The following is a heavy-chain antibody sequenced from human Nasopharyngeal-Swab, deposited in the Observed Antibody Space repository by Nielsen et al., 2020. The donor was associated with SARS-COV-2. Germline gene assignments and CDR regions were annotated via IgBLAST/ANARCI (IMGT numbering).Heavy chain of an antibody. Sequence: GESLKISCAASGFTFSSNDMHWVRLPRGKGLEWVSAIGAAGGTYYPDSVKGRFTISRENAKNSLYLQMNSLRADDTAIYYCVKGMPQSGGMDVWGKGTTVSVSS. CDR3: VKGMPQSGGMDV. CDR2: IGAAGGT. V-gene: IGHV3-13*01. CDR1: GFTFSSND. D-gene: IGHD2-2*01. J-gene: IGHJ6*03.